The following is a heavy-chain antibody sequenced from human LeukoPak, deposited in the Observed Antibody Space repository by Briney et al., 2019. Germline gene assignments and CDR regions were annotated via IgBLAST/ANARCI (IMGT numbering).Heavy chain of an antibody. CDR2: IYTSGRT. V-gene: IGHV4-4*07. Sequence: PSETLSLTCTVAGGSSSSYYWSWIRQPAGKGLEWIGRIYTSGRTDYNPSLKSRVTMSVDMSKNQFSLKLSSVTAADSAVYYCARDRGGPAQFDYWGQGTLVTVSS. CDR3: ARDRGGPAQFDY. J-gene: IGHJ4*02. CDR1: GGSSSSYY. D-gene: IGHD2-15*01.